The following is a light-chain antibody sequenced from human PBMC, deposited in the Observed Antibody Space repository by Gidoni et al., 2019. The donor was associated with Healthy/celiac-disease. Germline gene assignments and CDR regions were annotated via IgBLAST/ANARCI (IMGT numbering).Light chain of an antibody. J-gene: IGLJ2*01. V-gene: IGLV3-19*01. Sequence: SSELTQAPAVSVALGQTVRIPCQGDSLRSYYASWYQQKPGQAPVLVIYGKNNRPSGIPDRFSGSSSGNTASLTITGAQAEDEADYYCNSRDSSGNHLDVVFGGGTKLTVL. CDR2: GKN. CDR3: NSRDSSGNHLDVV. CDR1: SLRSYY.